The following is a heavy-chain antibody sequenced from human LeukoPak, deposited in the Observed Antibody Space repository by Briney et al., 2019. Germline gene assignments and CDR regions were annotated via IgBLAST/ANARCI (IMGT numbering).Heavy chain of an antibody. V-gene: IGHV1-46*01. CDR2: INPSGGST. CDR1: GYTFTSYY. D-gene: IGHD5-18*01. J-gene: IGHJ4*02. Sequence: GASVKVSCKASGYTFTSYYMHWVRQPPGQGLEWMGIINPSGGSTSYAQKFQGRVTMTRDMSTSTVYMELSSLRAEDTAVYYCAKGTAMVTNQFDFWGQGTLVTVSS. CDR3: AKGTAMVTNQFDF.